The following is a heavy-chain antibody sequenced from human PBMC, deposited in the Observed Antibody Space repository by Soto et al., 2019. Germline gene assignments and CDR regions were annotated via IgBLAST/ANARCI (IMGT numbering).Heavy chain of an antibody. CDR1: GFTFSSYC. CDR2: ISTDASST. Sequence: EVQLVESGGGLVQPGGSLRLSCAASGFTFSSYCMHWVRQAPGKGRVWVSSISTDASSTSYADPVKGRFTISRDNAKTPLSLPMHSVRAEDTAVYYCARLPNKSPQHGGQGTRVIVSP. J-gene: IGHJ1*01. CDR3: ARLPNKSPQH. V-gene: IGHV3-74*01.